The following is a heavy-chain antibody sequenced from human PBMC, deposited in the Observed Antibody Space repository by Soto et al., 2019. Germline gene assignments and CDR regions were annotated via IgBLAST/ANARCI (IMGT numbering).Heavy chain of an antibody. CDR3: VRGGGSYVNASPYGMDV. Sequence: GGSLRLSCVASGFTFSEYYMSWVRQAPGKGLEWISYSSSSGTYTDYADVVKGRFTISRDNVKRSLYLQMNSLRVEDSAVYYCVRGGGSYVNASPYGMDVWGQGTTVT. J-gene: IGHJ6*02. D-gene: IGHD1-26*01. CDR2: SSSSGTYT. V-gene: IGHV3-11*06. CDR1: GFTFSEYY.